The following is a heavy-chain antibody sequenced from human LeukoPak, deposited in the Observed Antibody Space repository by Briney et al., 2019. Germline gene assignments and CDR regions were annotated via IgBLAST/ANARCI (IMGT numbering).Heavy chain of an antibody. J-gene: IGHJ5*02. Sequence: KPSETLSLTCTVSGGSITSYYWSWIRQPPGKGLEWIGNVFYSGSSNYYPSLKSRVTISVDTPKNQFSLKLTSVTAADTAVYYCARLRVVAPFVWFDPWGQGTLVTVSS. CDR2: VFYSGSS. CDR3: ARLRVVAPFVWFDP. V-gene: IGHV4-59*08. D-gene: IGHD2-15*01. CDR1: GGSITSYY.